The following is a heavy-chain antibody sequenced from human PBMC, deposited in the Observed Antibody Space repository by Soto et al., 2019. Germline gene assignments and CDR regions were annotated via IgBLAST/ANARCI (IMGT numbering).Heavy chain of an antibody. CDR1: GYTFTGYC. D-gene: IGHD2-8*01. J-gene: IGHJ6*02. CDR3: AREGCTKGVCYTPYDYYYGMDV. V-gene: IGHV1-18*04. Sequence: ASVNVSCKCSGYTFTGYCISWVRGAPGQGLECMGGISAYNGNTDYAQELQGRVTMTRDTSTSTAYMELSSLRSDDTAVYYCAREGCTKGVCYTPYDYYYGMDVWGQGTTVTVSS. CDR2: ISAYNGNT.